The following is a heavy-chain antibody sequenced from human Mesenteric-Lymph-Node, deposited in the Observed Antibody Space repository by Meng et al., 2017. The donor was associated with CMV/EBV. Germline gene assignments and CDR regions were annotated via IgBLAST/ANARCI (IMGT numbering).Heavy chain of an antibody. D-gene: IGHD2-2*01. CDR3: ARSSFLVPAAPFDY. CDR2: TYYRSKWFS. CDR1: VSSNTAA. Sequence: VSSNTAAWNWIRQSPSRGLEWLGRTYYRSKWFSDYAVSVKSRITINPDTAKNQFSLHLNSVTPEDTAVYSCARSSFLVPAAPFDYWGQGTLVTVSS. J-gene: IGHJ4*02. V-gene: IGHV6-1*01.